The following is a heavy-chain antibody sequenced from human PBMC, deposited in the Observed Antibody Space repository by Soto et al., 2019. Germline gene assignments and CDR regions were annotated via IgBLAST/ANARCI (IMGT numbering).Heavy chain of an antibody. Sequence: SGPTLVNPTHTLTLTCTFSGFSLSTSGMRVSWIRQPPGKALEWLARIDWGDDKFYSTSLKTRLTISKDSSKNQVVLTMTNMDPLDTATYYCARMRTHSQGMDVWGQGTTVTVSS. V-gene: IGHV2-70*04. CDR3: ARMRTHSQGMDV. CDR2: IDWGDDK. CDR1: GFSLSTSGMR. J-gene: IGHJ6*02.